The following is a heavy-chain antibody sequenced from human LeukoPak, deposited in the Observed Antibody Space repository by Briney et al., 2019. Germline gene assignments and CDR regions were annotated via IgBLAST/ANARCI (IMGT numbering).Heavy chain of an antibody. V-gene: IGHV4-59*01. J-gene: IGHJ4*02. D-gene: IGHD6-19*01. CDR1: GGSISSYY. CDR3: VRGQWLVAFDY. Sequence: SETLSLTCTVSGGSISSYYWSWIRQPPGKGLEWIGYIYYSGSTNYNPSLKSRVTISVDTSKNQFSLKLSSVTAADTAVYYCVRGQWLVAFDYWGQGTLVTVSS. CDR2: IYYSGST.